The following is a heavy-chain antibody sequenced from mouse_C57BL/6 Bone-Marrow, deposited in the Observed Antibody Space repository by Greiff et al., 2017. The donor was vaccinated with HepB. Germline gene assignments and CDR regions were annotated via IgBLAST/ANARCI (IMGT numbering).Heavy chain of an antibody. V-gene: IGHV1-66*01. CDR2: IYPGSGNT. CDR1: GYSFTSYY. D-gene: IGHD1-1*01. J-gene: IGHJ2*01. Sequence: VQLQQSGPELVKPGASVKISCKASGYSFTSYYIHWVKQRPGQGLEWIGWIYPGSGNTKYNEKFKGKATLTADTSSSTAYMQLSSLPSEDSAVYYCAREGFGSSYGYWGQGTTLTVSS. CDR3: AREGFGSSYGY.